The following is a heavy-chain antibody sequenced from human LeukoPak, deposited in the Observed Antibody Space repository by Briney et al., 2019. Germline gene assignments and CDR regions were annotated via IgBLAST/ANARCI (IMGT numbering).Heavy chain of an antibody. CDR2: INPNSGGT. CDR3: ARESYYDSSGYYDYYFDY. D-gene: IGHD3-22*01. V-gene: IGHV1-2*02. J-gene: IGHJ4*02. CDR1: GYTFTGYY. Sequence: ASVTVSCKASGYTFTGYYMHWVRQAPGQGLEWMGWINPNSGGTNYAQKFQGRVTMTRDTSISTAYMELSRLRSDDTAVYYCARESYYDSSGYYDYYFDYWGQGTLVTVSS.